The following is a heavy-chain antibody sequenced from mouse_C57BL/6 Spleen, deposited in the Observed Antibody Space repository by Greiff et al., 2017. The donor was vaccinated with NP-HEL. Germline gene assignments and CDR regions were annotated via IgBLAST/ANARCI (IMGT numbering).Heavy chain of an antibody. Sequence: EVQLVESGGDLVKPGGSLKLSCAASGFTFSSYGMSWVRQTPDKRLEWVATISSGGSYTYYPDSVKGRFTISRDNAKNTLYLQMSSLKSEDTAMYYCARPPYGYYLFAYWGQGTLVTVSA. CDR1: GFTFSSYG. J-gene: IGHJ3*01. CDR2: ISSGGSYT. CDR3: ARPPYGYYLFAY. D-gene: IGHD2-3*01. V-gene: IGHV5-6*01.